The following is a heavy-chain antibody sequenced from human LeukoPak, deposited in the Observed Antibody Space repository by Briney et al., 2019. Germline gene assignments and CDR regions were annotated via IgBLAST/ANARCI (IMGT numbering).Heavy chain of an antibody. D-gene: IGHD3-3*01. J-gene: IGHJ5*02. CDR2: IRYDGSNK. CDR1: GFTFSSYG. Sequence: GGSLRLXCAASGFTFSSYGMHWVRQAPGKGLEWVAFIRYDGSNKYYADSVKGRFTISRDNSKNTLYLQMNSLRAEDTAVYYCAKDLAGPDYDFWSGYYWSAANWFDPWGQGTLVTVSS. V-gene: IGHV3-30*02. CDR3: AKDLAGPDYDFWSGYYWSAANWFDP.